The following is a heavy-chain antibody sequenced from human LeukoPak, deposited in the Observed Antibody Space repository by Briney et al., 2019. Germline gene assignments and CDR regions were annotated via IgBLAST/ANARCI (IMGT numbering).Heavy chain of an antibody. CDR1: GFTFSSTW. Sequence: GGSLRLSCAASGFTFSSTWMHWVRQTPGKGLEWVARITSDGSSTTYAESVKGRFTISRDNAKNTLYLQMNSLRAEDTAVYYCAKGDTSWIIDYWGQGTLVTVSP. J-gene: IGHJ4*02. CDR3: AKGDTSWIIDY. D-gene: IGHD2-2*01. CDR2: ITSDGSST. V-gene: IGHV3-74*03.